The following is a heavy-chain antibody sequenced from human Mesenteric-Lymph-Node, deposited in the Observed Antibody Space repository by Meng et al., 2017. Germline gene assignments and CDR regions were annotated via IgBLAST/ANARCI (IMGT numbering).Heavy chain of an antibody. J-gene: IGHJ1*01. CDR3: ARDFGTTVTTFGYFQH. CDR1: GYTFTSYY. V-gene: IGHV1-46*01. Sequence: ASVKVSCKASGYTFTSYYMHWVRQAPGQGLEWMGIINPSGGSTSYAQKFQGRVTMTRDTSTSTVYMELSSLRSEDTAVYYCARDFGTTVTTFGYFQHWGQGTLVTVSS. CDR2: INPSGGST. D-gene: IGHD4-17*01.